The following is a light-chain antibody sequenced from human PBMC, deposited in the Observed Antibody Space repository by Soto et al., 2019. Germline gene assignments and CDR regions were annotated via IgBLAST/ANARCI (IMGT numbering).Light chain of an antibody. CDR2: EVN. V-gene: IGLV2-14*01. CDR1: SSDVGGYNY. J-gene: IGLJ1*01. Sequence: QSALTQPASVSGSPGQSITISCTGTSSDVGGYNYVSWYQHHPGKAPKVMIYEVNNRPSGVSNRFSGSKSGNTASLTISGLQAEDEADYYCGSYTTFSIPDVFGTGTKLTVL. CDR3: GSYTTFSIPDV.